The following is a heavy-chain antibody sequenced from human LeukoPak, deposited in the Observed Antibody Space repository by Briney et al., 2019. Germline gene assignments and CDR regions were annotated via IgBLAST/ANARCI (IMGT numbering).Heavy chain of an antibody. Sequence: GGSLRLSCAASGVTFTSQAMHWVRQAPGKGLEWVSGISWNSGSIGYADSVKGRFTISRDNAKNSLYLQMNSLRAEDTALYYCAKGIRYSSSSLDYWGQGTLVTVSS. CDR1: GVTFTSQA. V-gene: IGHV3-9*01. D-gene: IGHD6-6*01. CDR3: AKGIRYSSSSLDY. CDR2: ISWNSGSI. J-gene: IGHJ4*02.